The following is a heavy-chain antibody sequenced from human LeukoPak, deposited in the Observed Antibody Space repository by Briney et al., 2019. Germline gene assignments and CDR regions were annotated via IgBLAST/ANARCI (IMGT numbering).Heavy chain of an antibody. CDR3: ARRAGDYSHPYDY. V-gene: IGHV3-53*01. D-gene: IGHD3-22*01. J-gene: IGHJ4*02. CDR1: GLTVSFNC. CDR2: IYSGGNT. Sequence: HPGGSLRLSCAASGLTVSFNCMSWVRQAPGKGLEWVSFIYSGGNTYYADSVKGRFAISRDNSKNTVHLQMNSLRAEDTAMYYCARRAGDYSHPYDYWGQGTLVTVSS.